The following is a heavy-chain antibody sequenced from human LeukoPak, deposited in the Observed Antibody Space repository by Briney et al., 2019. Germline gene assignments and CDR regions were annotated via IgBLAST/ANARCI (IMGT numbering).Heavy chain of an antibody. J-gene: IGHJ4*02. CDR1: GYTFTSYY. V-gene: IGHV1-46*01. Sequence: ASVKVSCKASGYTFTSYYMHWVRQAPGQGLEWMGIINPSGGSTSYAQKFQGRVTMTRDTSTSTVYMELSSLRSEDTAVYYCARDPYMEDYGDYFDYWGQGTLVTVSS. CDR2: INPSGGST. D-gene: IGHD4-17*01. CDR3: ARDPYMEDYGDYFDY.